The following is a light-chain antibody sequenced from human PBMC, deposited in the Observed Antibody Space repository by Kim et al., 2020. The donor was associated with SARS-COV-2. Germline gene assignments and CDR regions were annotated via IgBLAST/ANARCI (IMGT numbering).Light chain of an antibody. CDR1: SSNIGTHY. CDR3: AAWDDSLTVL. J-gene: IGLJ2*01. Sequence: PGQRVTISCSGSSSNIGTHYVYWYQQLPGTAPKALIYKNSQRPSGVPDRFSGSKSGTSASLAISGLRSEDEADYYCAAWDDSLTVLFGGGTQLTVL. V-gene: IGLV1-47*01. CDR2: KNS.